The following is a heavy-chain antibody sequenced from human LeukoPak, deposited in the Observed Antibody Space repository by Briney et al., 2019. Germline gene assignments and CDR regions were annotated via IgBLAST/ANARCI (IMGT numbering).Heavy chain of an antibody. J-gene: IGHJ4*02. Sequence: PGGSLRLSCAASGFTFRNHWMHWVRRTPGKGLVWVSRISSDGSSTTYADSVKGRFTISRDNAKNTLYLQMNNLRAEDTAMYYCARDQRVTGRPDIDYWGQGTLVIVSS. V-gene: IGHV3-74*03. D-gene: IGHD6-6*01. CDR3: ARDQRVTGRPDIDY. CDR1: GFTFRNHW. CDR2: ISSDGSST.